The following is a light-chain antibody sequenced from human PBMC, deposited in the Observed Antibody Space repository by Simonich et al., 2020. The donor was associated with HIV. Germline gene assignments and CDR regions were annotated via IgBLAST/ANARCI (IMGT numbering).Light chain of an antibody. J-gene: IGLJ3*02. V-gene: IGLV2-11*01. Sequence: QSVLTQPRSVSGSPGQSVTIPCTGTSSDVGGYNYVSWYQQHPGKAPKLMIYDVSMRPSGVPDRFSGSKSGNTASLTISGLQAEDEADYYCCSYAGSYTLFGGGTKLTVL. CDR1: SSDVGGYNY. CDR3: CSYAGSYTL. CDR2: DVS.